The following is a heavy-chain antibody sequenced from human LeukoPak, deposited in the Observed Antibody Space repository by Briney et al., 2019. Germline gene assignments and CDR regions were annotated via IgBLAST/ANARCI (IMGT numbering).Heavy chain of an antibody. J-gene: IGHJ5*02. CDR3: ARVDEHAHWFDP. V-gene: IGHV3-7*03. CDR1: GFTFSSYW. Sequence: GSLRLSCAASGFTFSSYWMSWVRQAPGKGLEWVANIKQDGRDKYYVDSVKGRFTTSRDNAKNSLYLQMNSLRAEDTAVYYCARVDEHAHWFDPWGQGTLVTVSS. D-gene: IGHD1/OR15-1a*01. CDR2: IKQDGRDK.